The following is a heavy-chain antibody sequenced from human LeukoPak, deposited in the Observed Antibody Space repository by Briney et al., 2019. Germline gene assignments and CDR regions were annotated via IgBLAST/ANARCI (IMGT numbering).Heavy chain of an antibody. CDR2: VRYHGSNE. CDR1: GFVFSDYG. D-gene: IGHD5-12*01. Sequence: GGSLRLSCAASGFVFSDYGMHWVRQAPGKGLQWVAFVRYHGSNEYYADSVKGRFTISRDNSKNTLYLQMDSLRAEDTAVYSSAKESDSGYHSEGPKYWGPGTLVTVSS. V-gene: IGHV3-30*02. CDR3: AKESDSGYHSEGPKY. J-gene: IGHJ4*02.